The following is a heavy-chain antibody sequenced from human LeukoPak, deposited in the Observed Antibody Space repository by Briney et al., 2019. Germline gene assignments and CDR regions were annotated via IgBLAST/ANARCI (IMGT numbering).Heavy chain of an antibody. CDR1: GFTVNSHY. CDR2: IYSGGST. V-gene: IGHV3-53*01. D-gene: IGHD6-13*01. CDR3: ARDRWSYYFDY. J-gene: IGHJ4*02. Sequence: GGSLRLSCAASGFTVNSHYMNWVRRTPGKGLEWVSIIYSGGSTNYADSVKGRFTISRDNSKNTLYLQMNSLRAEDTAVYYCARDRWSYYFDYWGQGTLVTVSS.